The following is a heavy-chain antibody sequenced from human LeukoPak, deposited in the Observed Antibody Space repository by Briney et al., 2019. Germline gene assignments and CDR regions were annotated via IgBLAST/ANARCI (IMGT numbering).Heavy chain of an antibody. CDR1: GGSISSSSYY. Sequence: SETLSLTCTVSGGSISSSSYYWGWIRQPPGKGLEWIGSIYYSGSTYYNPSLKSRVTISVDTSKNQFSLKLSSVTAADTAVYYCARGYPTRENWFDPWGQGTLVTVSS. D-gene: IGHD5-18*01. J-gene: IGHJ5*02. CDR2: IYYSGST. CDR3: ARGYPTRENWFDP. V-gene: IGHV4-39*01.